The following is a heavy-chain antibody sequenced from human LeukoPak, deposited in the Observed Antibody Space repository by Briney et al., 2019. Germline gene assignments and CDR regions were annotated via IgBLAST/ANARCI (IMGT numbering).Heavy chain of an antibody. V-gene: IGHV3-30*02. CDR2: IRYDGSNK. J-gene: IGHJ4*02. D-gene: IGHD5-24*01. CDR1: GFTFSSYG. CDR3: ARGENNYGYSYFDY. Sequence: GGSLRLSCAASGFTFSSYGMHWVRQAPGKGLEWVAFIRYDGSNKYYADSVKGRFTISRDNSKNTLYLQINSLRAEDTSVYYCARGENNYGYSYFDYWGQGTLVTVSS.